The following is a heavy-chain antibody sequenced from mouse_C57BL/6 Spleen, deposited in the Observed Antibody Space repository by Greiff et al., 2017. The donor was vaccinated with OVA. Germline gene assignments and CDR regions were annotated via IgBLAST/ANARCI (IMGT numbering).Heavy chain of an antibody. CDR2: ILPGSGST. Sequence: VQLLESGAELMKPSASVSLSCNATGYTFTGYWLAWVKQRLGNGLVWFGEILPGSGSTNYNEKFKGKATFTADTSSNTAYMQLSSLTTEDSAIDYCAREGYDYDAYWGQGTLVTVSA. V-gene: IGHV1-9*01. CDR1: GYTFTGYW. D-gene: IGHD2-4*01. CDR3: AREGYDYDAY. J-gene: IGHJ3*01.